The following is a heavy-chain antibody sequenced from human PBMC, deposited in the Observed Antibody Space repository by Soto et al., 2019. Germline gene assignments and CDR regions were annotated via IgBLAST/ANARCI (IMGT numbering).Heavy chain of an antibody. D-gene: IGHD3-3*01. Sequence: PSETRSRTCAVSGGSISSGGYSWSWIRQPPGKGLEWIGYIYHSGSTYYNPSLKSRVTISVDRSKNQFSLKLSSVTAADTAVYYCARALMGYDFWSGYPYFDYWGQGTLVTVSS. CDR2: IYHSGST. V-gene: IGHV4-30-2*01. J-gene: IGHJ4*02. CDR1: GGSISSGGYS. CDR3: ARALMGYDFWSGYPYFDY.